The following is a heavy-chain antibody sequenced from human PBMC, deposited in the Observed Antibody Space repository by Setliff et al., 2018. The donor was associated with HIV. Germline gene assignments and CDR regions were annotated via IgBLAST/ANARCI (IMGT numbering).Heavy chain of an antibody. D-gene: IGHD4-17*01. CDR3: AKAMGYGDYDWYFDL. Sequence: PGESLKISCAASGFTFSSYGIHWVRQAPGKGLEWVAVIWYDGSNKYYADSVKGRFTISRDNSKNTLYLQMNSLRAEDTAVYYCAKAMGYGDYDWYFDLWGRGTLVTVSS. CDR2: IWYDGSNK. V-gene: IGHV3-30*02. J-gene: IGHJ2*01. CDR1: GFTFSSYG.